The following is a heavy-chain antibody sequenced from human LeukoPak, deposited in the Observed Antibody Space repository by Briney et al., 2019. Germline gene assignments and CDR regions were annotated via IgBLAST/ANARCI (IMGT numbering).Heavy chain of an antibody. J-gene: IGHJ4*02. CDR2: ISGSGGST. CDR1: GFTFSTFA. CDR3: AKEGYSSGWYPY. Sequence: GGSLRLSCAASGFTFSTFAMSWVRQAPGKGLEWVSAISGSGGSTYYADSVKGRFTISRDNSKNTLYLQMNSLRAEDTAVYYCAKEGYSSGWYPYWGQGTLVTVSS. V-gene: IGHV3-23*01. D-gene: IGHD6-19*01.